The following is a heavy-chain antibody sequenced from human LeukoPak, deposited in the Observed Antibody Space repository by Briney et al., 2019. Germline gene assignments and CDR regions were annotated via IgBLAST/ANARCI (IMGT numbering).Heavy chain of an antibody. J-gene: IGHJ6*03. CDR3: GRDHCSTTSCYDYYDYYMDV. Sequence: GGSLRLSCAASGFRFDDYSMNWVRHVPGGGLEWVAGINWDGASTGYRDSMKGRFTISRDNGKNSLYLQMNSLRVEDTAVYYCGRDHCSTTSCYDYYDYYMDVSGKGTTVTVSS. CDR2: INWDGAST. D-gene: IGHD2-2*01. CDR1: GFRFDDYS. V-gene: IGHV3-20*04.